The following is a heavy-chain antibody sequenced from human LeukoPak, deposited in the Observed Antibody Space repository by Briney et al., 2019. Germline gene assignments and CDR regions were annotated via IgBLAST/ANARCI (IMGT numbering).Heavy chain of an antibody. CDR3: ARLDYYDSSGPLGGY. J-gene: IGHJ4*02. Sequence: SVKVSCKASGGTFSSYAISWVRQAPGQGLGWVGGIIPIFGTAHYAQKFQGRVTITADESTSTAYMELSSLRSEDTAVYYCARLDYYDSSGPLGGYWGQGTLVTVSS. D-gene: IGHD3-22*01. CDR2: IIPIFGTA. CDR1: GGTFSSYA. V-gene: IGHV1-69*13.